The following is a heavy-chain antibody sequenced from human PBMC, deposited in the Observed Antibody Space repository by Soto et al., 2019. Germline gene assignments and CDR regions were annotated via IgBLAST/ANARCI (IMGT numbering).Heavy chain of an antibody. Sequence: WLGRTYYRSKWYNDYAVSVKSRITINPDTSKNQFSLQLNSVTPEDTAVYYCARDARYRSGWYYYYGMDGWGQGTTVTVS. CDR3: ARDARYRSGWYYYYGMDG. J-gene: IGHJ6*02. V-gene: IGHV6-1*01. D-gene: IGHD6-19*01. CDR2: TYYRSKWYN.